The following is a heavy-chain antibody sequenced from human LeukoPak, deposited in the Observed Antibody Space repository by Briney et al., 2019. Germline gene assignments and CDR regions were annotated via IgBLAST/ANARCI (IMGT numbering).Heavy chain of an antibody. CDR1: GFTFSSYS. CDR3: AKDLAGGTRRLLWFVPSVRPDY. CDR2: ISSSSSYV. V-gene: IGHV3-21*04. J-gene: IGHJ4*02. D-gene: IGHD3-10*01. Sequence: GGSLRLSCAASGFTFSSYSMNWVRQAPGKGLEWVSSISSSSSYVYYADSVKGRFTISRDNAKNSLYLQMNSLRAEDTAVYYCAKDLAGGTRRLLWFVPSVRPDYWGQGTLVTVSS.